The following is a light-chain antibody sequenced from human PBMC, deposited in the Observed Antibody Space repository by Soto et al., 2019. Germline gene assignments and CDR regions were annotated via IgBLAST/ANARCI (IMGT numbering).Light chain of an antibody. CDR2: EVS. V-gene: IGLV2-11*01. Sequence: QSVLTQPASVSGSPGQSITISCTGTSSDVGGYNYVSWYQQHPGKAPKLMIYEVSKRPSGVPDRFSGSKSGNAVSLTISGLQAEDEADYYCCAYGDSYRFVFGPGTKVTVL. CDR3: CAYGDSYRFV. CDR1: SSDVGGYNY. J-gene: IGLJ1*01.